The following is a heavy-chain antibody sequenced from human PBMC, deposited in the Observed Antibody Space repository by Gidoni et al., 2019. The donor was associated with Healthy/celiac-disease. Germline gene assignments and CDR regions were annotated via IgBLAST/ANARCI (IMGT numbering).Heavy chain of an antibody. D-gene: IGHD6-19*01. Sequence: EVQLVESGGGLVKPGGAMSLSCAASGFTFSSYSMNWVRQAPGKGREWVSSISSSSSYIYYADSVKGRFTISRDNAKNSLYLQMNSLRAEDTAVYYCARDTHSSGWSWGQGTLVTVSS. J-gene: IGHJ5*02. CDR1: GFTFSSYS. V-gene: IGHV3-21*01. CDR3: ARDTHSSGWS. CDR2: ISSSSSYI.